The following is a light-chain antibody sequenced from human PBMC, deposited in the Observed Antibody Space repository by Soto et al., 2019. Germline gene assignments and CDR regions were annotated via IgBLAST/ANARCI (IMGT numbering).Light chain of an antibody. V-gene: IGKV3-11*01. J-gene: IGKJ4*01. Sequence: DIVLTQSPDTLSLSPGERATLSCRASQTVSTYLAWYQQKPGQAPRLLVYDASKRAPGIPARFIGSGSGTDFTLTVSSLEREDFALYYCQHRANWPLTFGGGTKV. CDR3: QHRANWPLT. CDR2: DAS. CDR1: QTVSTY.